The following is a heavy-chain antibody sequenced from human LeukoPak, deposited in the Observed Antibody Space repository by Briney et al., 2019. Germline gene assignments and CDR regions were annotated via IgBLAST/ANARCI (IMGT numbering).Heavy chain of an antibody. J-gene: IGHJ4*02. Sequence: PGGSLRLSCAASGFTFSSYGMHWVRQAPGKGLEWVAVISYDGSNKYYADSVKGRFTISRDNSKNTLYLQMNSLRAEDTAVYYCAKEADIVAAVDYWGQGTLVTVSS. CDR3: AKEADIVAAVDY. CDR1: GFTFSSYG. V-gene: IGHV3-30*18. CDR2: ISYDGSNK. D-gene: IGHD5-12*01.